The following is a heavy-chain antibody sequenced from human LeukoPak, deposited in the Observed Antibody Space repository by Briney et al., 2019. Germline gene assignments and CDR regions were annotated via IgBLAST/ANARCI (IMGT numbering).Heavy chain of an antibody. CDR2: IYYSGST. Sequence: SETLSLTCTVSGGSISSYYWSCIRQPPGKGLEWIGYIYYSGSTNYNPSLKSRVTISVDTSKNQFSLKLSSVTAADTAVYYCARGQLWFEVKGPFDYWGQGTLVTVSS. J-gene: IGHJ4*02. V-gene: IGHV4-59*01. CDR1: GGSISSYY. D-gene: IGHD5-18*01. CDR3: ARGQLWFEVKGPFDY.